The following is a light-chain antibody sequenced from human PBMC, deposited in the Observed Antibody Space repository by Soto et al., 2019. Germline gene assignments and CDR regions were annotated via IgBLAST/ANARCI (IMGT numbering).Light chain of an antibody. CDR2: SAS. CDR1: ENIKNY. Sequence: DTQVSQSPASLSASVGDRVTISCRASENIKNYLSWHQQKPGRAPRLLIDSASRLQSGVPSRFSGSGSGTEFILAISSLQPEDSGTYYCLQSFSVPYTFGQGTKLEIK. J-gene: IGKJ2*01. CDR3: LQSFSVPYT. V-gene: IGKV1-39*01.